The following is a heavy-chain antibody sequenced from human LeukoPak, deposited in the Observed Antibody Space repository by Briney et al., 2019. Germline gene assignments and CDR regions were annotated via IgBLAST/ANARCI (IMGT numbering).Heavy chain of an antibody. CDR1: GGSVSSGSYY. V-gene: IGHV4-39*07. J-gene: IGHJ4*02. D-gene: IGHD6-19*01. Sequence: SETLSLTCTVSGGSVSSGSYYWGWIRQPPGKGLEWIGNIYYSGSTNYNPSLKSRVTISVDKSKNQFSLKLSSVTAADTAVYYCARGGYISSGWYGVYYFDYWGQGTLVTVSS. CDR2: IYYSGST. CDR3: ARGGYISSGWYGVYYFDY.